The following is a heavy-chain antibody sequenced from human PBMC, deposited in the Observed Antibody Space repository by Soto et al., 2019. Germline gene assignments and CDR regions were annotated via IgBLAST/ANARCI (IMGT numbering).Heavy chain of an antibody. CDR2: IYAAGEGK. CDR1: GFIFSNYA. V-gene: IGHV3-23*01. CDR3: AKDLIRGDGYEDPDY. D-gene: IGHD3-10*01. Sequence: GGSLRLSCAASGFIFSNYAMFWFRQAPGKGLEWVSTIYAAGEGKKYAGSVKGRFTISRDNSRDTLFLQMDSLRVEDTAIYFCAKDLIRGDGYEDPDYWGQGTLVTFSS. J-gene: IGHJ4*02.